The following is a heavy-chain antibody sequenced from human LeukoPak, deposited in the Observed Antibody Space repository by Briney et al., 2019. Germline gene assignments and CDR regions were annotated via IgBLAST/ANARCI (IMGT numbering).Heavy chain of an antibody. V-gene: IGHV4-30-2*01. D-gene: IGHD3-10*01. CDR1: GGSISSGGYS. CDR3: ARSFGTMHPDAFDI. CDR2: IYHSGST. J-gene: IGHJ3*02. Sequence: SETLSLTCAVSGGSISSGGYSWSWIRQPPGKGLEWIGYIYHSGSTYYNPSLKSRVTISVDRSKNQFSLKLSSVTAADTAVYYCARSFGTMHPDAFDIWGQGTMVTVSS.